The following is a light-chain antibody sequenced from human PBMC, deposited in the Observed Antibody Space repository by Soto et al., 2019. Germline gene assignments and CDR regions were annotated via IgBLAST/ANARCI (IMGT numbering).Light chain of an antibody. CDR3: SSYTSSSTLV. V-gene: IGLV2-14*01. CDR2: EVS. CDR1: SRDVGGYHY. J-gene: IGLJ2*01. Sequence: QSALTQPASVSGSPGQSITISCTGTSRDVGGYHYVSWYQQHPGKAPKLMIYEVSHRPSGVSNRFSGSKSGNTASLTISGLQAEDEADYYCSSYTSSSTLVFGGGTKLTVL.